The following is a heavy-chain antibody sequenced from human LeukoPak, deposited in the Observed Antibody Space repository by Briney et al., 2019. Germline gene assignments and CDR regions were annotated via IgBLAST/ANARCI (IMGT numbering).Heavy chain of an antibody. V-gene: IGHV3-74*01. J-gene: IGHJ4*02. CDR3: ARGSGAYGDFDY. Sequence: GGSLRLSCAASGFSVSGNWMHWVRQAPGKGLVWVSRINSDGSSTNYADSVGGRFTISRDNAKNTVYLQVNSLRVEDTAVYYCARGSGAYGDFDYWGQGTLVTVS. D-gene: IGHD6-19*01. CDR1: GFSVSGNW. CDR2: INSDGSST.